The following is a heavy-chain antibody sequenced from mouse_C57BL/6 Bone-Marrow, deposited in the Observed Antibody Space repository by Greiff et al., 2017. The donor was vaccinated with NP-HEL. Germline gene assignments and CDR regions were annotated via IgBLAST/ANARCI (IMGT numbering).Heavy chain of an antibody. J-gene: IGHJ1*03. CDR3: ARRYSNYPYWYFDV. CDR1: DSEVFPIAY. D-gene: IGHD2-5*01. V-gene: IGHV15-2*01. CDR2: ILPSIGRT. Sequence: QVQLQQSGSELRSPGSSVKLSCKDFDSEVFPIAYMSWVRQKHGHGFEWIGGILPSIGRTIYGEKFEDKATLDADTLSNTAYLELNRLTSEDSAIYYCARRYSNYPYWYFDVWGTGTTVTVSS.